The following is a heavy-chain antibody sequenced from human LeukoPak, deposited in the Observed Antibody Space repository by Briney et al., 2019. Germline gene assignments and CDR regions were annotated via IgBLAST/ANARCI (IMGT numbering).Heavy chain of an antibody. Sequence: SETLSLTCAVYGGSFSSYYWSWIRQPPGKGLEWIGYIYYSGSTNYNPSLKSRVTISVDKSKNQFSLKLSSVTAADTAVYYCASNAGGDYLDYWGQGTLVTVSS. CDR2: IYYSGST. CDR3: ASNAGGDYLDY. J-gene: IGHJ4*02. D-gene: IGHD3-16*01. V-gene: IGHV4-59*12. CDR1: GGSFSSYY.